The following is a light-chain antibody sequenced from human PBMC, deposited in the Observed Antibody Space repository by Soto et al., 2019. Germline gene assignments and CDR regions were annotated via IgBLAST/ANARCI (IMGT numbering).Light chain of an antibody. CDR2: SAF. J-gene: IGKJ4*01. Sequence: DIQMTQSPSSLSASVGDRVTITCRASQAIRNELAWYQQKPGKAPKRLIYSAFRLENGVPSRFSSSASGTAFTLTIRSLQPEDFATYYCLQWNSYPRTFGGGTKVEVK. CDR3: LQWNSYPRT. V-gene: IGKV1-17*01. CDR1: QAIRNE.